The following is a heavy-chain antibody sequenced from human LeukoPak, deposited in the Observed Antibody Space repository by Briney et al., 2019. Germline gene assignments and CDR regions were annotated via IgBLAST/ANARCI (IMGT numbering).Heavy chain of an antibody. CDR3: TTDRGRIVGATWWIYYYYYYMDV. Sequence: GGSLRLSCAASGFTFSNAWMSWVRQAPGKGREWVGRIKSKTDGGTTDYAAPVKGRFTISRDDSKNTLYLQMNSLKTEDTAVYYCTTDRGRIVGATWWIYYYYYYMDVWGKGTTVTVSS. V-gene: IGHV3-15*01. J-gene: IGHJ6*03. CDR2: IKSKTDGGTT. CDR1: GFTFSNAW. D-gene: IGHD1-26*01.